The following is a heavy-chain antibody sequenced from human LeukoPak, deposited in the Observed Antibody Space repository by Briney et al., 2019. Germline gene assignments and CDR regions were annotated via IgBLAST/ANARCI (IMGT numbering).Heavy chain of an antibody. CDR2: IFSDGGT. D-gene: IGHD2-15*01. J-gene: IGHJ4*02. Sequence: GGSLRLSCAASGFTVNGNYMSWVRQAPGKGLEWVSVIFSDGGTYYSDYVKGRFTISRDYSKNTLYLQMSSLRVEDTAVYYCARDSKGPAFWGQGTLVTVSS. V-gene: IGHV3-53*01. CDR1: GFTVNGNY. CDR3: ARDSKGPAF.